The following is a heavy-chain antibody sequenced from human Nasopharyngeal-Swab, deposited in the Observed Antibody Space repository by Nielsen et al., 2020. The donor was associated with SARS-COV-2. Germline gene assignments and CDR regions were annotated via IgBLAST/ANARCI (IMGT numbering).Heavy chain of an antibody. CDR2: ISGSGGST. J-gene: IGHJ4*02. Sequence: GGSLRLSCAASGFTFSSYAMSWVRQAPGKGPEWVSAISGSGGSTYYADSVKGRFTISRDNSKNTLYLQMNSLRAEDTAVYYCAKDRGWTYSSGWNYFDYWGQGTLVTVSS. CDR3: AKDRGWTYSSGWNYFDY. V-gene: IGHV3-23*01. D-gene: IGHD6-19*01. CDR1: GFTFSSYA.